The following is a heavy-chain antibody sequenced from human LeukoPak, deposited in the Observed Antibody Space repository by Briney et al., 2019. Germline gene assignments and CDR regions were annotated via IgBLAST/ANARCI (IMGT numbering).Heavy chain of an antibody. J-gene: IGHJ4*02. CDR2: ISAYNGNT. Sequence: SVKVSCKASGYTFTNFGISWVRQAPGQGLEWMGWISAYNGNTNYAQRLQGRVTMTTDTSTSTAYMELRSLRFDDTAVYYCARDRDYGDYNTQDLFVYWGQGTLVTVSS. CDR1: GYTFTNFG. D-gene: IGHD4-17*01. V-gene: IGHV1-18*01. CDR3: ARDRDYGDYNTQDLFVY.